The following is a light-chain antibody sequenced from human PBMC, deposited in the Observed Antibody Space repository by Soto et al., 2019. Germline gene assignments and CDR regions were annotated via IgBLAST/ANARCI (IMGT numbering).Light chain of an antibody. CDR3: QYYDESMWT. J-gene: IGKJ1*01. CDR2: GAL. Sequence: EFVLTHSPGTLSLSTCEGATLSFMFIQIVVTSYLAWYQQKYVQSPRLLIYGALYRAPGIPDRFSGSGSGTDFTLSISRLEPEDFAVYYCQYYDESMWTFGQGTKVDIK. CDR1: QIVVTSY. V-gene: IGKV3-20*01.